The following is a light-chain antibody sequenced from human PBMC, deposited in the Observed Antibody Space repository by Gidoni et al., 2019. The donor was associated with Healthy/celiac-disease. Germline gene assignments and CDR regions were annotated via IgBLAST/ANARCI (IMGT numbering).Light chain of an antibody. CDR1: KSVLYSYNNKSY. V-gene: IGKV4-1*01. CDR2: WAS. Sequence: DIVMTQSPYSLAVSLCERATINCKSSKSVLYSYNNKSYLAWYQQKPGQPPKLLIYWASTRESGVPDRFSGSGSGTDFTLTISSLQAEDVAVYYCQQYYSTLTFGPGTKVDIK. J-gene: IGKJ3*01. CDR3: QQYYSTLT.